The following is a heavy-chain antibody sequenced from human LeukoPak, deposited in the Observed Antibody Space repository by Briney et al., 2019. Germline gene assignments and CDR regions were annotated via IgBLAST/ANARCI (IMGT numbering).Heavy chain of an antibody. CDR2: INHSGST. CDR1: GGSFNGYF. J-gene: IGHJ4*02. CDR3: ARGYSSINLDY. D-gene: IGHD6-13*01. Sequence: SETLSLTCAVYGGSFNGYFWSWIRQPPGKGLEWIGEINHSGSTNYNPSLKSRVTISVDTSKNQFSLKLSFVTAADTAVYYCARGYSSINLDYWGRGTLVTVSS. V-gene: IGHV4-34*01.